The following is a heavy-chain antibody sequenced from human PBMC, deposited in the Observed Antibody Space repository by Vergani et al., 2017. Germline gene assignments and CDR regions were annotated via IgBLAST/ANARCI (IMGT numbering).Heavy chain of an antibody. CDR2: IYYSGST. D-gene: IGHD6-19*01. CDR1: GFTFSNAW. V-gene: IGHV4-59*05. CDR3: ARSHSSGCLSDY. J-gene: IGHJ4*02. Sequence: VQLVESGGGLVKPGGSLRLSCAASGFTFSNAWMSWVRQAPGKGLEWVGSIYYSGSTYYNPSLKSRVTISVDTSKNQFSLKLSSVTAADTAVYYCARSHSSGCLSDYWGQGTLVTVSS.